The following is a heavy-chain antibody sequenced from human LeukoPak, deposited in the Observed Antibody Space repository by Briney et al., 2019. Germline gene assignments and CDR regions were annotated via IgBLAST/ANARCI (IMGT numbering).Heavy chain of an antibody. CDR3: ARGEKLYCSGGSCYSYYGDYVDY. J-gene: IGHJ4*02. CDR1: GDSISSGPSY. V-gene: IGHV4-39*07. CDR2: IYYSMST. Sequence: SETLSLTCSVSGDSISSGPSYWGWIRQPPGKGLEWIGTIYYSMSTNYNPSLKSRVTISVDTSKNQFSLKLSSVTAADTAVYYCARGEKLYCSGGSCYSYYGDYVDYWGQGTLVTVSS. D-gene: IGHD2-15*01.